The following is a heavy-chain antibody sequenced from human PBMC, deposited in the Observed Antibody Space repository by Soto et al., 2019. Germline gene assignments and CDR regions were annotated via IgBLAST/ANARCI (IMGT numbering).Heavy chain of an antibody. CDR3: ARANYDILTGYGGYFDY. Sequence: QVQLVESGGGVVQPGRSLRLSCAASGFTFSSYAMHWVRQAPGKGLEWVAVISYDGSNKYYADSVKGRFTISRDNSKNTLYLQMNSLRAEDTAVYYCARANYDILTGYGGYFDYWGQGTLVTVSS. CDR2: ISYDGSNK. J-gene: IGHJ4*02. D-gene: IGHD3-9*01. V-gene: IGHV3-30-3*01. CDR1: GFTFSSYA.